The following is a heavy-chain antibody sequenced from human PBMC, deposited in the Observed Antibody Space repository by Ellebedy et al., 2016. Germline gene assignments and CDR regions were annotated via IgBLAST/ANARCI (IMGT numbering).Heavy chain of an antibody. Sequence: SETLSLTXTVSGASISSSSYHWGWIRQAPGRGLVWIGGFFHSGNTYYNPSLKSRVSMSLDTSKNQFSLNLRSVTAADTAVYYCAKENNIVVSARFDPWGQGSLVTVSS. CDR3: AKENNIVVSARFDP. CDR1: GASISSSSYH. D-gene: IGHD3-16*02. CDR2: FFHSGNT. V-gene: IGHV4-39*07. J-gene: IGHJ5*02.